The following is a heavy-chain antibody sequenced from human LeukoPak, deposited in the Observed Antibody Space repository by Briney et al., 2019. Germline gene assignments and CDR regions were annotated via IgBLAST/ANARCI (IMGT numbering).Heavy chain of an antibody. Sequence: ASLKVSCKASGYTFTSYGISWVRQAPGQGLEWMGWISAYNGNTHYAQKLQGRVTMTTDTSTSTAYMELRSLRSDDTAVYYCARELVDFWSGYHYFDYWGQGTLVTVSS. CDR3: ARELVDFWSGYHYFDY. V-gene: IGHV1-18*01. J-gene: IGHJ4*02. CDR2: ISAYNGNT. CDR1: GYTFTSYG. D-gene: IGHD3-3*01.